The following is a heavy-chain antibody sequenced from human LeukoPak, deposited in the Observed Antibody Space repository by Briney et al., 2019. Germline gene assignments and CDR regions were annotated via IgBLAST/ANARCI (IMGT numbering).Heavy chain of an antibody. J-gene: IGHJ4*02. CDR3: ARGNQLLY. CDR1: GFTFRNYC. CDR2: MKQDGSEK. D-gene: IGHD2-2*01. V-gene: IGHV3-7*01. Sequence: SGGSLRLSCAASGFTFRNYCMSWVREAPGKGLEWVANMKQDGSEKYYMDSVKGRFTISRDNAKNTLYQQMNSLRAENTAMYYVARGNQLLYWGQGTLVTVAS.